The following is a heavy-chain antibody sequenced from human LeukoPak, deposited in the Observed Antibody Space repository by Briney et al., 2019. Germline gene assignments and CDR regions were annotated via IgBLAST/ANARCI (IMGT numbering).Heavy chain of an antibody. Sequence: PSETLSLTCTVSGGSISSYYWSWIRQPPGKGLEWIGYIYYSGSTNYNPSLKSRVTISVDTSKNQFSLKLSSVTAADTAVYYCARHRYGSGNYYNGNWFDPWGQGTLVTVSS. CDR2: IYYSGST. V-gene: IGHV4-59*08. J-gene: IGHJ5*02. D-gene: IGHD3-10*01. CDR3: ARHRYGSGNYYNGNWFDP. CDR1: GGSISSYY.